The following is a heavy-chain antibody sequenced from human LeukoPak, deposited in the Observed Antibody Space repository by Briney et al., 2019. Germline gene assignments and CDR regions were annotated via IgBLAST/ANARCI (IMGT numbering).Heavy chain of an antibody. Sequence: ASVKVSCKVSGYTLTELSMHWVRQAPGKGLEWMGGFDPEDGETIYAQKFQGRVTMTEDTSTDTAYMELSSLRSEDTAVYYCAKGFRGSRVSSSSWTPSYFDYWGQGTLVTVSS. CDR1: GYTLTELS. CDR2: FDPEDGET. V-gene: IGHV1-24*01. J-gene: IGHJ4*02. D-gene: IGHD6-13*01. CDR3: AKGFRGSRVSSSSWTPSYFDY.